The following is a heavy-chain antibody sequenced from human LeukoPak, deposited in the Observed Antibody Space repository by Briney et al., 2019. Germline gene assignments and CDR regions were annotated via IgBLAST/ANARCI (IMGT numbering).Heavy chain of an antibody. D-gene: IGHD3-22*01. V-gene: IGHV3-23*01. CDR2: ISGTGGST. J-gene: IGHJ4*02. CDR1: GFTFNNYA. CDR3: AKDRDYYDSSGYRDY. Sequence: GGSLRLSCAASGFTFNNYAMSWVRQAPGKGLEWVSAISGTGGSTYYADSVKGRFTISRDNSKNTLYLQMNSLRAEDTAVYYCAKDRDYYDSSGYRDYWGQGTLVTVSS.